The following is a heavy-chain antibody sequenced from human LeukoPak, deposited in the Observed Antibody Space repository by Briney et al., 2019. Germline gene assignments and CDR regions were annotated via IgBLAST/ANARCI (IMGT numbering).Heavy chain of an antibody. Sequence: ASVKVSCKASGYPFPGYYMHWVRQAPGQGLEWMGWINPNSGGTNYAQKFQGRVTMTRDTSISTAYMELSRLRSDDTAVYYCARSAGIGWFDPWGQGTLVTVSS. CDR2: INPNSGGT. D-gene: IGHD2-15*01. CDR3: ARSAGIGWFDP. V-gene: IGHV1-2*02. J-gene: IGHJ5*02. CDR1: GYPFPGYY.